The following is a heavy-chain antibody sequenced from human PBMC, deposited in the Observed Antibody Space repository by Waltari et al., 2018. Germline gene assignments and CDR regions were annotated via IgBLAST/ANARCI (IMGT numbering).Heavy chain of an antibody. Sequence: QVQLVESGGGVVQPGGSLRLSCAVSGFTFSASGMHWVRQAPGKGLEWVSYIHHDEISKLYADSVNGRFTISRDNSKNTVYLHMDSLRAEDTALYYCSKDSDAFYIDSWGQGVLVTVSS. J-gene: IGHJ4*02. V-gene: IGHV3-30*02. CDR1: GFTFSASG. D-gene: IGHD2-2*01. CDR2: IHHDEISK. CDR3: SKDSDAFYIDS.